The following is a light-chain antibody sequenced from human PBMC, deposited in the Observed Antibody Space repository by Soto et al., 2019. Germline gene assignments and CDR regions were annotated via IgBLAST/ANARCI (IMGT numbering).Light chain of an antibody. CDR2: EVS. V-gene: IGLV2-14*01. Sequence: QSVLTQPASVPGSPGQSITVSCTGTSSYVGGYNYVSWYQQHPGKAPKLMIYEVSNRPSGVSNRFSGSKSGNTASLTVSGLQAEDDADYYCSSYTSSSTYVFGTGTKVTVL. CDR1: SSYVGGYNY. J-gene: IGLJ1*01. CDR3: SSYTSSSTYV.